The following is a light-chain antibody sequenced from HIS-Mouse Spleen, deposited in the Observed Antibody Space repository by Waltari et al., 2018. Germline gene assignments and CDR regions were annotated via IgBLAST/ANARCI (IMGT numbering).Light chain of an antibody. CDR2: KDS. CDR3: QSADSSGTYVV. Sequence: SYELTQPPSVSVSPGHTARITCSGDALPKQYAYWYQQKPGQAPVLVIYKDSERPSGIPDRFSGSSSGTTVTLTISGVQAEDEADYYCQSADSSGTYVVFGGGTKLTVL. CDR1: ALPKQY. V-gene: IGLV3-25*03. J-gene: IGLJ2*01.